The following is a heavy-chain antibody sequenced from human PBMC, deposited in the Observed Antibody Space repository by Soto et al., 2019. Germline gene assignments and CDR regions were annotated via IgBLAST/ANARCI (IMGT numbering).Heavy chain of an antibody. D-gene: IGHD1-20*01. J-gene: IGHJ3*02. Sequence: PSETLSLTCTVSGGSISNFYWSWVRQAPGKGLEWVSGMGGSNDDTYYADSVKGRFTISRDNSKNTLFLQMNSLRAEDTAVYFCAKDRVNHNSVWDPFDIWGQGTTVTVSS. CDR3: AKDRVNHNSVWDPFDI. CDR2: MGGSNDDT. V-gene: IGHV3-23*01. CDR1: GGSISNFY.